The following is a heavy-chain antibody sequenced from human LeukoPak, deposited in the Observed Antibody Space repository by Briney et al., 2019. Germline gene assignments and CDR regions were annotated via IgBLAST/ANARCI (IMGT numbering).Heavy chain of an antibody. J-gene: IGHJ4*02. V-gene: IGHV3-7*01. D-gene: IGHD3-3*01. CDR1: GFTFSSYW. CDR3: ARDGKDGDFWSGCSL. CDR2: IKQDGSEK. Sequence: GGSLRLSCAASGFTFSSYWMSWVRQAPGKGLEWVANIKQDGSEKYYVDSVKGRFTISRDNAKNSPYLQMNSLRAEDTAVYYCARDGKDGDFWSGCSLWGQGTLVTVSS.